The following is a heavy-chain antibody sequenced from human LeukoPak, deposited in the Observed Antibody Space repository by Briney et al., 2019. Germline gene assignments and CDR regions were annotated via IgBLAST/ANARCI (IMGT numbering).Heavy chain of an antibody. Sequence: SETLSLTCTVSGSYISTNSYYWGWIRQPPGKGLEWIGNIYYSGSTNYNPPLKSRVTISVDTSKNQFSLKLTSVTAADTAVYYCARRKATMPEYYFDYWGQGTLVTVSS. D-gene: IGHD2-2*01. CDR1: GSYISTNSYY. CDR2: IYYSGST. V-gene: IGHV4-39*01. CDR3: ARRKATMPEYYFDY. J-gene: IGHJ4*01.